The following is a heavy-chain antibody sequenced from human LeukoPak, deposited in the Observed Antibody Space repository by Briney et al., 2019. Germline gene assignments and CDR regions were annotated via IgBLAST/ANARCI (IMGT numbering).Heavy chain of an antibody. CDR1: GFTFSSYG. J-gene: IGHJ4*02. Sequence: PGGSLRLSCAASGFTFSSYGMDWVRQAPGKGLEWVAVISYDGSNKYYADSVKGRFTISRDNSKNTLYLQMNSLRAEDTAVYYCAKEIVGAPGGLWGQGTLVTVSS. D-gene: IGHD1-26*01. CDR2: ISYDGSNK. V-gene: IGHV3-30*18. CDR3: AKEIVGAPGGL.